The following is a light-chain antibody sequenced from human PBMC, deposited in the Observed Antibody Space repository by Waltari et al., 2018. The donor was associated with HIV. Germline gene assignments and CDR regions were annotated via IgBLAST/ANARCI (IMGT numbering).Light chain of an antibody. J-gene: IGLJ3*02. V-gene: IGLV1-40*01. CDR2: AIS. Sequence: QSLLTPPPSVPATPGQRITISCTGNKSNIGAGPVVLWCRQLPGPVPRPLIFAISNRPSGVPDRISGSKSTASASLAITGLQAEDEGYYYCQSSDIRLHGLWVFGGGTKVTVL. CDR1: KSNIGAGPV. CDR3: QSSDIRLHGLWV.